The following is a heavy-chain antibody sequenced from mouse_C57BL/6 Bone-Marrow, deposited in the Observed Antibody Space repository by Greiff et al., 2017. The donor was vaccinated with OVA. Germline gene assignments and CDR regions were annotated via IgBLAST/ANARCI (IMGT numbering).Heavy chain of an antibody. V-gene: IGHV2-2*01. Sequence: QVQLKESGPGLVQPSQSLSITCTVSGFSLTSYGVHWVRQSPGKGLEWLGVIWSGGSTDYNAAFISRMSISKDNSKSQVFFKMNSLQADDTAIYDCARRGGGNEGYAMDYWGQGTSVTVSS. D-gene: IGHD2-1*01. CDR3: ARRGGGNEGYAMDY. CDR1: GFSLTSYG. J-gene: IGHJ4*01. CDR2: IWSGGST.